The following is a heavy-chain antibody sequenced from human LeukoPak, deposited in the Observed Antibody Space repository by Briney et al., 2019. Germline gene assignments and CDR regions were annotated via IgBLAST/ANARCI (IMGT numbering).Heavy chain of an antibody. V-gene: IGHV3-30*18. CDR1: GFTFSTSG. CDR2: ISHDGSDK. Sequence: GRSLRLSCAASGFTFSTSGMHWVRQAPGKGLEWVADISHDGSDKYYADSVKGRFTISRDNSKNTLYLQMNSLRAEDTAVYYCAKESRGSMDVWGQGTTVTVSS. D-gene: IGHD3-10*01. CDR3: AKESRGSMDV. J-gene: IGHJ6*02.